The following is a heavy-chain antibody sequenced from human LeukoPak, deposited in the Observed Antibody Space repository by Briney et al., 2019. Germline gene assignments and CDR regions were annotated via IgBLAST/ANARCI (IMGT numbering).Heavy chain of an antibody. CDR2: IKSDGSST. V-gene: IGHV3-74*01. CDR3: AKSDYFDS. Sequence: GGSLRLSCAASGFTFSSYWMHWVRQAPGKGLVWVSRIKSDGSSTTYADSVKGRFTISRDNARNTLYLQMNSLRAEDTAVYYCAKSDYFDSWGQGTLVTVSS. J-gene: IGHJ4*02. CDR1: GFTFSSYW.